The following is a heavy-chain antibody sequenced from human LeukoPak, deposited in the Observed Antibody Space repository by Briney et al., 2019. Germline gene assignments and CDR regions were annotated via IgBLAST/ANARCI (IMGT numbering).Heavy chain of an antibody. Sequence: GRPLRLSCAASGFTFSSYAMHWVRQAPGKGLEWVAVISYDGSNKYYADSVKGRFTISRDNSKNTLYLQMNSLRAEDTAVYYCARKAVAGPLGYWGQGTLVTVSS. CDR1: GFTFSSYA. V-gene: IGHV3-30-3*01. CDR2: ISYDGSNK. CDR3: ARKAVAGPLGY. D-gene: IGHD6-19*01. J-gene: IGHJ4*02.